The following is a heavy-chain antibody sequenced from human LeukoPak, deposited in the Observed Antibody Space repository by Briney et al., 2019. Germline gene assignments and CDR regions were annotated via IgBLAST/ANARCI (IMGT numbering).Heavy chain of an antibody. CDR2: IFYSGNT. D-gene: IGHD6-6*01. V-gene: IGHV4-39*01. CDR3: ARHRAARYWFDP. CDR1: GASISSSRYY. J-gene: IGHJ5*02. Sequence: SETLSLTCTVSGASISSSRYYWDWLRQPPGKGLEWIGSIFYSGNTYFNPSLKSRVSISADTSKNQFSLRLTSVTAADTAVYYCARHRAARYWFDPWGQGTLVTVSS.